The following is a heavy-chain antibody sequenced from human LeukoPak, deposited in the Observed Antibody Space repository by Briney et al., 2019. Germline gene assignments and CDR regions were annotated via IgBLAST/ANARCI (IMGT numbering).Heavy chain of an antibody. D-gene: IGHD3-10*02. V-gene: IGHV3-48*03. CDR3: AELSITMIGGV. CDR1: GFTFSSYE. J-gene: IGHJ6*04. CDR2: ISSSGSTI. Sequence: GGPLRLSCEASGFTFSSYEMNWVRQAPGKGLEWVSYISSSGSTIYYADSVKGRFTVSRDNAKNSLYLQMNSLRAEDTAVYYCAELSITMIGGVWGKGTTVTISS.